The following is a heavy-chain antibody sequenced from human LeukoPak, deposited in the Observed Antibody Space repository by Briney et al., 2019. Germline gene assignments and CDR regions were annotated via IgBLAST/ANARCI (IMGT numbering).Heavy chain of an antibody. CDR2: IYTSGST. CDR3: ATHYSGYGGWFDP. CDR1: GGSFSGYY. D-gene: IGHD5-12*01. J-gene: IGHJ5*02. Sequence: PSETLSLTCAVYGGSFSGYYWSWIRQPAGKGLEWIGRIYTSGSTNYNPSLKSRVTMSVDTSKNQFSLKLSSVTAADTAVYYCATHYSGYGGWFDPWGQGTLVTVSS. V-gene: IGHV4-59*10.